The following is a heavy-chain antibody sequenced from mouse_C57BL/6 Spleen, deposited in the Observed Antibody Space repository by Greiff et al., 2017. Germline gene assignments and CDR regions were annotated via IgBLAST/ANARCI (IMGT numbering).Heavy chain of an antibody. CDR3: ARSGYYYGNAMDY. Sequence: QVQLQQPGAELVKPGASVKLSCKASGYTFTSYWMHWVKQRPGRVLEWIGRIDPNSGGTKYNEKFKSKATMTVDKPSRTAYMQLSSLTSEDSAVYYCARSGYYYGNAMDYWGQGTSVTVSS. J-gene: IGHJ4*01. V-gene: IGHV1-72*01. CDR2: IDPNSGGT. D-gene: IGHD1-1*01. CDR1: GYTFTSYW.